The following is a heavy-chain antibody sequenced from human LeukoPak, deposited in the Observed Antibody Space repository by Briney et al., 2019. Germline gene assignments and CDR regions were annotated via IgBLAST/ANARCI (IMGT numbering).Heavy chain of an antibody. J-gene: IGHJ4*02. Sequence: PGGSLRLSCAASGFTFSSYAMSWVRQAPGKGLEWVSAISGSGGSTYYADSVKGRFTISRDNSKNTLYLQMNSLRAEDTAVYYCAKAYQRGYSRGVVDYWGQGTLVTVSS. CDR2: ISGSGGST. CDR3: AKAYQRGYSRGVVDY. D-gene: IGHD5-18*01. V-gene: IGHV3-23*01. CDR1: GFTFSSYA.